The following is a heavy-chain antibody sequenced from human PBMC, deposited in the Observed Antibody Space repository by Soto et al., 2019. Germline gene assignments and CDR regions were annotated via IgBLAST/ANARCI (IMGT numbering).Heavy chain of an antibody. J-gene: IGHJ6*02. CDR1: GGTFSSYT. V-gene: IGHV1-69*04. Sequence: SVKVSCKASGGTFSSYTISWVRQAPGQGLEWMGRIIPILGIANYAQKFQGRVTITADKSTSTAYMELSSLRSEDTAVYYCAREWANNTLMGGVTYRYYHGMDVWGQGTTVTVSS. CDR2: IIPILGIA. D-gene: IGHD3-16*01. CDR3: AREWANNTLMGGVTYRYYHGMDV.